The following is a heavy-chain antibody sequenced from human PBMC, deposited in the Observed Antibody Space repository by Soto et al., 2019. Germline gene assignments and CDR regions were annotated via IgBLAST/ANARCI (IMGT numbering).Heavy chain of an antibody. CDR3: AKDISDGHNYYYYMDV. CDR2: ISWNSGSI. V-gene: IGHV3-9*01. D-gene: IGHD4-17*01. CDR1: GFTFDDYA. Sequence: GGSLRLSCAASGFTFDDYAMHWVRQAPGKGLEWVSGISWNSGSIGYADSVKGRFTISRDNAKNSLYLQMNSLRAEDTALYYCAKDISDGHNYYYYMDVWGKGTTVTVSS. J-gene: IGHJ6*03.